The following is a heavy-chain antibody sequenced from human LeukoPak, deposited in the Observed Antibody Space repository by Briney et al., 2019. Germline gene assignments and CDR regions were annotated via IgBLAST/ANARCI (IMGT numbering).Heavy chain of an antibody. Sequence: PWASVKVSCKASGDTFNSYAISWVRQAPGQGLEWMGGIMPLFGTANYAQEFQGRVTFTTDESASTAYMEVSSLRSEDTAVYYCASGSLGDGYGVGDYYQYMDVWGKGTTVTVSS. V-gene: IGHV1-69*05. J-gene: IGHJ6*03. D-gene: IGHD5-24*01. CDR3: ASGSLGDGYGVGDYYQYMDV. CDR2: IMPLFGTA. CDR1: GDTFNSYA.